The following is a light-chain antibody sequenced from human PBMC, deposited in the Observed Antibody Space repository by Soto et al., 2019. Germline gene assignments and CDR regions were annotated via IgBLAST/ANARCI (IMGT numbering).Light chain of an antibody. J-gene: IGLJ3*02. CDR3: QSYDSSLSGWV. V-gene: IGLV1-40*01. CDR2: GNS. Sequence: QLVLTQPPSVSGAPGQRVTICCTGSSYNIGAGYDVHWYQQLPGTAPKLLIYGNSNRPSGVPDRFSGSKSGTSASLAITGLQAEDEADYYCQSYDSSLSGWVFGGGTQLTVL. CDR1: SYNIGAGYD.